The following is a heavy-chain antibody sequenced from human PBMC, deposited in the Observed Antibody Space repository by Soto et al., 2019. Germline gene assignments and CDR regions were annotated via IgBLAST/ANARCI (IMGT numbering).Heavy chain of an antibody. V-gene: IGHV4-39*01. J-gene: IGHJ4*02. CDR2: IYHSGST. CDR3: ARHTPAISISDH. D-gene: IGHD2-15*01. CDR1: GGSISSSGYY. Sequence: SETLSLTCSVSGGSISSSGYYWSWIRQPPGKGLEWIGGIYHSGSTYYNPSLKSRVTISVDTSKNQFSLKLSSVTAADTAVYYCARHTPAISISDHWGQGTLVTVSS.